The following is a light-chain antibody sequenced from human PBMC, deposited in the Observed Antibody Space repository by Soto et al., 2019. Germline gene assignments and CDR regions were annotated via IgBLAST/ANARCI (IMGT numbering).Light chain of an antibody. V-gene: IGLV1-40*01. Sequence: QSVLTQPPSVSGAPGQRVTISCTGSSSNIGAGYDVHWYQQLPGTAPKLLISGNSNRPSGVPDRFSGSKSGTSASLAITGLQAEDEADYYCQSYDSSLSGSFDVCGTGTKLTVL. J-gene: IGLJ1*01. CDR3: QSYDSSLSGSFDV. CDR2: GNS. CDR1: SSNIGAGYD.